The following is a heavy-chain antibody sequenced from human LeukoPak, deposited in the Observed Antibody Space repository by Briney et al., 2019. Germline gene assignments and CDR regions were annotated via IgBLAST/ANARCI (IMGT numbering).Heavy chain of an antibody. Sequence: SETLSLTCAVFGGSFSGYYWTWVRQAPGKGLEWIGEINESGTTNYNASLNNRVTISVDTAKNQFSLKLTSLTAADTAVFYCARALMTLVRGVPRTTWFHPWGQGTLVTVSS. V-gene: IGHV4-34*01. CDR1: GGSFSGYY. D-gene: IGHD3-10*01. CDR2: INESGTT. J-gene: IGHJ5*02. CDR3: ARALMTLVRGVPRTTWFHP.